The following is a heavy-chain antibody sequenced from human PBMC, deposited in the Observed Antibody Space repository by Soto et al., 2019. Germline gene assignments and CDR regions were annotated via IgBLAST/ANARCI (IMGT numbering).Heavy chain of an antibody. CDR1: GGSISSGDYY. CDR2: IFYTGKT. V-gene: IGHV4-30-4*01. CDR3: ARTEDGYNTNFEY. Sequence: SETLSLTCSVSGGSISSGDYYWNWIRQSPGKGLEWIGSIFYTGKTHYNPSLKSRLTISVDASKNEFPLRLSSVTAADTALYYCARTEDGYNTNFEYWGQGALVTVSS. D-gene: IGHD5-18*01. J-gene: IGHJ4*02.